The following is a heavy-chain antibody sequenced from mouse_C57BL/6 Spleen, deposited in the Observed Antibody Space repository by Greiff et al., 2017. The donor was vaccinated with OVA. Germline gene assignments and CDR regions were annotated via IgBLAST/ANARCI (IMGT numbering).Heavy chain of an antibody. CDR1: GYTFTDYY. CDR2: IYPGSGNT. V-gene: IGHV1-76*01. J-gene: IGHJ4*01. CDR3: ARSGYYGSSYDYAMDY. Sequence: QVQLQQSWAELVRPGASVKLSCKASGYTFTDYYINWVKQRPGQGLEWIARIYPGSGNTYYNEKFKGKATLTAEKSSSTAYRQLSSLTSEDSAVYFCARSGYYGSSYDYAMDYWGQGTSVTVSS. D-gene: IGHD1-1*01.